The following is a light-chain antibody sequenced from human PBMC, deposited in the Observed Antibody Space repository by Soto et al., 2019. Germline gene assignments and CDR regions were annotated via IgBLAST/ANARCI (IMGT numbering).Light chain of an antibody. CDR2: EAF. V-gene: IGLV2-14*02. CDR1: SSDVGSYNL. J-gene: IGLJ1*01. Sequence: QSVLTQPASVSGSPGQSITISCTGTSSDVGSYNLVSWYQQHPGTAPKLMIYEAFKRPSGVSNRFSGSKSGDTASLTISGLQAEDEADYYCSSYTSSGTYVFGTGTKVTVL. CDR3: SSYTSSGTYV.